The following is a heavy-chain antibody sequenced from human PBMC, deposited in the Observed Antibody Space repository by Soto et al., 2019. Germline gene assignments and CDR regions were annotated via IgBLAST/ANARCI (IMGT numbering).Heavy chain of an antibody. J-gene: IGHJ3*01. CDR2: IVVGSGTT. V-gene: IGHV1-58*01. CDR1: GFTFSNSA. D-gene: IGHD2-15*01. CDR3: AAEIYCGGSCCAFDL. Sequence: SVKVSCKTSGFTFSNSAVQWVRQARGQRLEWIEWIVVGSGTTNYAQNFQGRVTITRDMSTSTVYMELSSLRSEDTAVYYCAAEIYCGGSCCAFDLWGQGTMVTVSS.